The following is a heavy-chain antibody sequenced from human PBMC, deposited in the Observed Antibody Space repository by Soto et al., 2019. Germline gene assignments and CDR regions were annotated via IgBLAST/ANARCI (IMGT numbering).Heavy chain of an antibody. Sequence: GGSLRLSCAASGFTFSNYGMYWVRQAPGKGLEWVAVISFDGTNKYYGDSVKGRFTISRDNSKNTLYLQMNSLRAEDTAVYYCAKDAYYYDSSGFLDGVKWFDPWGQGTLVTVSS. CDR3: AKDAYYYDSSGFLDGVKWFDP. V-gene: IGHV3-30*18. CDR2: ISFDGTNK. J-gene: IGHJ5*02. D-gene: IGHD3-22*01. CDR1: GFTFSNYG.